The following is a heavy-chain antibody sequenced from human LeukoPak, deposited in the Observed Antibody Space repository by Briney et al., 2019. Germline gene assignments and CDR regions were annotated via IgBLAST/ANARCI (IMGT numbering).Heavy chain of an antibody. CDR1: GGSISSGSYY. CDR3: ARGGTIFGVVISNWFDP. V-gene: IGHV4-61*02. D-gene: IGHD3-3*01. CDR2: IYTSGST. J-gene: IGHJ5*02. Sequence: PSQTLSLTCTVSGGSISSGSYYWSWIRQPAGKGLEWIGRIYTSGSTNYNPSLKSRVTISVDTSKNQFSLKLSSVTAADTAVYYCARGGTIFGVVISNWFDPWGQGTLVTVSS.